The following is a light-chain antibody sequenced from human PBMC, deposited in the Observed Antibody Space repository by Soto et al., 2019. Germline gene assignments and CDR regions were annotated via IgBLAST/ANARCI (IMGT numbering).Light chain of an antibody. CDR3: QQYNNWPRT. J-gene: IGKJ1*01. CDR1: QSVSSY. Sequence: EIVLTQSPATLSLSPGERATLSCRASQSVSSYLAWYQQKPGQAPRLLISGASTRATGIPARFSGSGSGTEFTLTINSLQSEDFAVYYCQQYNNWPRTFGQGTKVDIK. V-gene: IGKV3-15*01. CDR2: GAS.